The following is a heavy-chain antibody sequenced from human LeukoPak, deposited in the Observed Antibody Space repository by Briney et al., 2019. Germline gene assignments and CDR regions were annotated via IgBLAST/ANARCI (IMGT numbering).Heavy chain of an antibody. CDR2: MNPNSGNI. D-gene: IGHD3-9*01. J-gene: IGHJ6*02. CDR3: ARANHYDILTGYLYYYYGMDV. CDR1: GYTFTSYD. Sequence: ASVKVSCKASGYTFTSYDINWVRQATGQGLEWMGWMNPNSGNIGYAQKFQGRVTMTRNTSISTAYMELSSLRSEDTAVYYCARANHYDILTGYLYYYYGMDVWGQGTTVTVSS. V-gene: IGHV1-8*01.